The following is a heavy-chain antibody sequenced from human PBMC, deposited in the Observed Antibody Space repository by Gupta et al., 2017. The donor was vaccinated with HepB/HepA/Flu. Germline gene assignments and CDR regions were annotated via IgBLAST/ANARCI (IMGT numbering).Heavy chain of an antibody. Sequence: EVQLVESGGGLVKPGGSLRLSCAASGFTFSSYSMNWVRQAPGKGLEWVSSISSSSSYTYYADSVKGRFTISRDNAKNSLYLQMNSLRAEDTAVYYCARETPRTSEWLFLPYYYGMDVWGQGTTVTVSS. D-gene: IGHD3-3*01. CDR1: GFTFSSYS. J-gene: IGHJ6*02. CDR2: ISSSSSYT. CDR3: ARETPRTSEWLFLPYYYGMDV. V-gene: IGHV3-21*01.